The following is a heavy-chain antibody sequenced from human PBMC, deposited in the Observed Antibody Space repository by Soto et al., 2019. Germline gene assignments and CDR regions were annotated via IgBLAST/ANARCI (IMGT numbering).Heavy chain of an antibody. Sequence: QVQLVQSGAEVKKPGSSVKVSCKASGGTFSSYAISWVRQAPGQGLEWMGGIIPIFGTANYAQKFQGRVTITADESTSTAYMELSSLRSGDTAVYYCARDASCSHRRGDWFDPWGQGTMVTVSS. CDR3: ARDASCSHRRGDWFDP. CDR1: GGTFSSYA. V-gene: IGHV1-69*01. J-gene: IGHJ5*02. D-gene: IGHD2-15*01. CDR2: IIPIFGTA.